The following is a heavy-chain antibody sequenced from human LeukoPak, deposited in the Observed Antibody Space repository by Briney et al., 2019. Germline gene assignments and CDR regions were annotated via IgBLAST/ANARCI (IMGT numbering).Heavy chain of an antibody. Sequence: AGGSLRLSCAASGFTFSSYWMHWVRQAPGKGLVWVSRINSDGSTITYADSVKGRFTISRDNAKNTLYLQMNSLRAEDTAVYYCARVTVSSSEVIFDYWGQGSLVTVSS. J-gene: IGHJ4*02. V-gene: IGHV3-74*01. D-gene: IGHD1-20*01. CDR3: ARVTVSSSEVIFDY. CDR2: INSDGSTI. CDR1: GFTFSSYW.